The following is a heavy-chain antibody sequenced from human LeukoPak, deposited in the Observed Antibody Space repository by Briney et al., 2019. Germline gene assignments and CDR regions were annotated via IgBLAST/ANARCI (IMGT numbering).Heavy chain of an antibody. CDR2: IYYSGST. J-gene: IGHJ4*02. CDR1: GGSISSYY. Sequence: SETLSLTCTVSGGSISSYYWNWIRQPPGKGLEWIGYIYYSGSTNYNPSLKSRVTISVDTSKNQFSLKLSSVTAADTAVYYCARRMVGAYYLDYWGQGILVTVSS. CDR3: ARRMVGAYYLDY. V-gene: IGHV4-59*08. D-gene: IGHD1-26*01.